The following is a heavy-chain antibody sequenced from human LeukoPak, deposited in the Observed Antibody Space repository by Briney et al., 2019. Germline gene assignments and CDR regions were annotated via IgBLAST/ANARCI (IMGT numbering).Heavy chain of an antibody. V-gene: IGHV3-23*01. J-gene: IGHJ4*02. D-gene: IGHD6-13*01. CDR3: AKDGVRWAAAGNGGLFDY. CDR1: GFTFSDYG. CDR2: ISSTGGTT. Sequence: GGSLRLSCAASGFTFSDYGMSWVRQAPGKGLEWVSSISSTGGTTYYADSVKGRFTISRDNSKNTLYLQMNSLRAEDTAVYYCAKDGVRWAAAGNGGLFDYWGQGTLVTVSS.